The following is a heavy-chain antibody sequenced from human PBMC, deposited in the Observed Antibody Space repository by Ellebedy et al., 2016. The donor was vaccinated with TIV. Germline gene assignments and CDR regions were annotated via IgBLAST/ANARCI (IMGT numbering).Heavy chain of an antibody. V-gene: IGHV1-2*04. D-gene: IGHD3-16*01. CDR1: GYTFTGYY. CDR3: ASRPGRLTPNGEDRGGSPPDY. Sequence: AASVKVSCKASGYTFTGYYMHWVRQAPGQGLEWMGWINPNSGGTNYAQKFQGWVTMTRDTSISTAYMELSRLRSDDTAVYYCASRPGRLTPNGEDRGGSPPDYWGQGTLVTVSS. CDR2: INPNSGGT. J-gene: IGHJ4*02.